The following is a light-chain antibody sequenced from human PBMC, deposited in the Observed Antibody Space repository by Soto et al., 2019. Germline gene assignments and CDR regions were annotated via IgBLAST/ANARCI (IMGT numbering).Light chain of an antibody. V-gene: IGLV2-14*01. CDR2: DVT. CDR3: SSYTSISTYV. Sequence: QSVLTQPASVSGSPGHSITISCTGTSSDIGGHNVVSWYQQYSGEAPRLLIYDVTSRAAGVSNRFSASKSGNTASLTISGLQAEDEADYYCSSYTSISTYVFGTGTKVTVL. CDR1: SSDIGGHNV. J-gene: IGLJ1*01.